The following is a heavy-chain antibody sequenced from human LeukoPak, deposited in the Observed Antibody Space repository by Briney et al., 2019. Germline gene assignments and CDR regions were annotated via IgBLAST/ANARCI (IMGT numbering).Heavy chain of an antibody. Sequence: SGGSLRLSCTASGFTFGDYAMSWFRQAPGKGLEWVGFIRSKAYGGTTEYAASVKGRFTISRGDSKSIAYLQMNSLKTEDTAVYYCNSDSYGDGDAFDTWGQGTMVTVSS. CDR1: GFTFGDYA. J-gene: IGHJ3*02. CDR3: NSDSYGDGDAFDT. CDR2: IRSKAYGGTT. D-gene: IGHD4-17*01. V-gene: IGHV3-49*03.